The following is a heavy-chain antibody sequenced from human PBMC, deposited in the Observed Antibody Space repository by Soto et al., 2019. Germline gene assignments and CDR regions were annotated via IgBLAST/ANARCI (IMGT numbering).Heavy chain of an antibody. J-gene: IGHJ4*02. Sequence: LSVTCTVSGGSTSSYYWSWIRQPPGNELEWIAYIYYSGSTNYNPSLKSRVTISVDTSKNQFSLKLTSVTAADTAVYYCARGRRYYYDNTGPYYFEHWGQGTLVTVSS. CDR3: ARGRRYYYDNTGPYYFEH. CDR1: GGSTSSYY. D-gene: IGHD3-22*01. CDR2: IYYSGST. V-gene: IGHV4-59*01.